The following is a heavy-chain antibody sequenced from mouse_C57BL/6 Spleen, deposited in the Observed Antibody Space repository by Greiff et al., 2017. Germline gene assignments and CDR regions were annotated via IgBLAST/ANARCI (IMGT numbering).Heavy chain of an antibody. J-gene: IGHJ2*01. V-gene: IGHV5-4*01. CDR1: GFTFSSYA. Sequence: EVMLVESGGGLVKPGGSLKLSCAASGFTFSSYAMSWVRQTPEKRLEWVATISDGGSYTYYPDNVKGRFTISRDNAKNNRYLQMSHLKSEDTAMYYCARDKEFCDYWGQGTTLTVSS. CDR2: ISDGGSYT. CDR3: ARDKEFCDY.